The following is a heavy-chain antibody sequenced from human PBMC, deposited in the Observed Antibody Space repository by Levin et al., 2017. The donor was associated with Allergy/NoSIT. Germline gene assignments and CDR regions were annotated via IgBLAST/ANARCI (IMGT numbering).Heavy chain of an antibody. CDR2: IHHGGST. CDR3: ARLYCTSNSCFYSDS. CDR1: GDSITSSNW. Sequence: SQTLSLTCAVSGDSITSSNWWSWVRQPPGKGLEWIGEIHHGGSTHYKPSLKSRVTISVDKSKNQFSLSLTSVTAADTAVYYCARLYCTSNSCFYSDSWGQGTLVTVSA. J-gene: IGHJ4*02. V-gene: IGHV4-4*02. D-gene: IGHD2-2*01.